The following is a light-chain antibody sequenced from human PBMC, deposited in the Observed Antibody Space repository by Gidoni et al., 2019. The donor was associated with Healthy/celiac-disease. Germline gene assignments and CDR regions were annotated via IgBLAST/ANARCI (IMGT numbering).Light chain of an antibody. J-gene: IGKJ1*01. CDR3: HQYNSYSKT. Sequence: DIQMTQSPSTLSAYVGDRVTITCRASQSSSSWLAWYQQKPGKAPKLLIYDASSLESGVPSSFSGSVSGTEFTLTISSLQPDDFATYYCHQYNSYSKTFGQGTKVEIK. CDR2: DAS. V-gene: IGKV1-5*01. CDR1: QSSSSW.